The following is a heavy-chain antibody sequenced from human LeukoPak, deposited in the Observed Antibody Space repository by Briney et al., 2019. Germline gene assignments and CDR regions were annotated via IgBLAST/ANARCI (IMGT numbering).Heavy chain of an antibody. D-gene: IGHD1-1*01. CDR1: GFTFSSYA. J-gene: IGHJ3*02. Sequence: GGSLRLSCAASGFTFSSYAMHWVRQAPGKGLEWVAVISYDGSNKYYADSVKGRFTISRDNSKNTLFLQMNSLRAEDTAVYYCARDLTNIHTTGSAYDAIDIWGQGTMVTVSS. V-gene: IGHV3-30*04. CDR2: ISYDGSNK. CDR3: ARDLTNIHTTGSAYDAIDI.